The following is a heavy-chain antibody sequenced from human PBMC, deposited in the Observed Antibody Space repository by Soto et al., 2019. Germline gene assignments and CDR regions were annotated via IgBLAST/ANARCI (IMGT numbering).Heavy chain of an antibody. D-gene: IGHD3-3*01. CDR3: ASLNYDFRSGDYSYFDY. CDR2: ISSSSSSK. V-gene: IGHV3-48*02. J-gene: IGHJ4*02. Sequence: PGGSIGLSCAGSGLTFSTYRMNWVRQPQGKGLEWVSYISSSSSSKSYADSVKVGFTISRDNAKNSLYLQMNSLRDEDTDVYYCASLNYDFRSGDYSYFDYWGQGTLVTVSS. CDR1: GLTFSTYR.